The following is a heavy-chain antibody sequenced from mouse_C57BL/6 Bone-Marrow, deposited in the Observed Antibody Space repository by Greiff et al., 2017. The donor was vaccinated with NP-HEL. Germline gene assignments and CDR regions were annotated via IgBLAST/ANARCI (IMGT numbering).Heavy chain of an antibody. D-gene: IGHD1-1*01. CDR2: INPNNGGT. V-gene: IGHV1-26*01. J-gene: IGHJ4*01. Sequence: EVQLQQSGPELVKPGASVKISCKASGYTFTDYYMNWVKQSHGKSLEWIGDINPNNGGTSYNQKFKGKATLTVDKSSSTAYMELRSLTSEDSAVYYCARGHYGSSSYYAMDYWGQGTSVTVSS. CDR3: ARGHYGSSSYYAMDY. CDR1: GYTFTDYY.